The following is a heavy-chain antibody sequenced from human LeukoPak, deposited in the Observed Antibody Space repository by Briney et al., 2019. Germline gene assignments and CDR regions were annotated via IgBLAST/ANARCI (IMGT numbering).Heavy chain of an antibody. CDR1: GGSISSYY. J-gene: IGHJ3*02. Sequence: PPETLSLTCTVSGGSISSYYWSWIRQPAGKGLEWIGRIYTSGSTNYNPSLKSRVTMSVDTSKNQFSLKLSSVTAADTAVYYCARADGTGATRAAFDIWGQGTMVTVSS. D-gene: IGHD1-26*01. CDR2: IYTSGST. V-gene: IGHV4-4*07. CDR3: ARADGTGATRAAFDI.